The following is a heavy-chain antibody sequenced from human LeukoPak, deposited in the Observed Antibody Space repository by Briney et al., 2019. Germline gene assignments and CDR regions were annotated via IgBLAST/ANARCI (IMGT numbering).Heavy chain of an antibody. D-gene: IGHD2-21*02. Sequence: GGSLRLSCATSGFTFSNAWMSWVRQAPGKGLEWVSSISSSSSYIYFADSVKGRFTISRDNAKNSLFLQMNSLTAEDTAVYYCARDSPYCGGDCPIDYWGQGTLVTVSS. CDR2: ISSSSSYI. J-gene: IGHJ4*02. CDR3: ARDSPYCGGDCPIDY. CDR1: GFTFSNAW. V-gene: IGHV3-21*01.